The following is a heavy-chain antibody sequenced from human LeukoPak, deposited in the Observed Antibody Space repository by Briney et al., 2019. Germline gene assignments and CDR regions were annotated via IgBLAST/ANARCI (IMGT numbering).Heavy chain of an antibody. Sequence: PGGPLRLPCAASGFTFSRYAMLGPRHAPGKGVEGVSAMSGSGGSTYYVDCVKGRFTISRDNSKNTMYLQMNSLRAEDTAVDYCAKDRGGIAVADPAFDYWGQGTLVTVSS. V-gene: IGHV3-23*01. CDR3: AKDRGGIAVADPAFDY. D-gene: IGHD6-19*01. CDR2: MSGSGGST. J-gene: IGHJ4*02. CDR1: GFTFSRYA.